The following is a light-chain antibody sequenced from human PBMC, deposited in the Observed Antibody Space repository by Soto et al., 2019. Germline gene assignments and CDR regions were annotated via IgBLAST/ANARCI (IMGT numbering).Light chain of an antibody. J-gene: IGLJ2*01. CDR3: SSYAGSNNFVV. Sequence: QSALTQPPSASGSPGQSVTISCTGTSSDIGGYNYVSWYQQHPGKAPKLMIYEVSKRTSGVPDRFSGSKSGNTASLTVSGLQPEDEADYYCSSYAGSNNFVVFGGGTKLTVL. CDR2: EVS. V-gene: IGLV2-8*01. CDR1: SSDIGGYNY.